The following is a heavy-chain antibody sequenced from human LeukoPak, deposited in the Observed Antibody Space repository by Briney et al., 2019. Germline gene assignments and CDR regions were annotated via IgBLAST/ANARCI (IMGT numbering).Heavy chain of an antibody. D-gene: IGHD6-19*01. Sequence: SETLSLTCAVSGGSISSRSYYWGWVRQPPGKGLEWTGSIHYSGSTYYDASFKSRVTMSVDTSKNQFSLKLSSVTAADTAVYYCARHYRGALAGTMGAFDIWGQGTMVTVSS. CDR2: IHYSGST. CDR1: GGSISSRSYY. V-gene: IGHV4-39*01. CDR3: ARHYRGALAGTMGAFDI. J-gene: IGHJ3*02.